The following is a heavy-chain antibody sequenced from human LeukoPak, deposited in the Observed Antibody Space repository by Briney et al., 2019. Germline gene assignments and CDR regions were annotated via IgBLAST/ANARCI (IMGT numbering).Heavy chain of an antibody. V-gene: IGHV3-64*01. CDR3: ARLAGGSYSDY. J-gene: IGHJ4*02. CDR1: GFTFSSYA. CDR2: ISYNGGST. Sequence: GGSLRLSCAASGFTFSSYAMHWVRQAPGKGLEYVSSISYNGGSTFYANSVKGRFTISRDNSKNTVYLQMGSLRAEDMAVYYCARLAGGSYSDYWGQGTLVTVSS. D-gene: IGHD1-26*01.